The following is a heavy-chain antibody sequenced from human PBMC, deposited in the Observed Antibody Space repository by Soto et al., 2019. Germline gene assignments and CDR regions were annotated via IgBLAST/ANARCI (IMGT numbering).Heavy chain of an antibody. Sequence: ASVKVSCKASGYTFTSYGISWVRQAPGQGLEWMGWISAYNGNTNYAQKLQGRVTMTTDTSTSTAYMELRSLRSDDTAVYYCARDQSRSYGYSPPQWFDPWGQGTLVTVSS. J-gene: IGHJ5*02. CDR2: ISAYNGNT. CDR1: GYTFTSYG. V-gene: IGHV1-18*01. CDR3: ARDQSRSYGYSPPQWFDP. D-gene: IGHD5-18*01.